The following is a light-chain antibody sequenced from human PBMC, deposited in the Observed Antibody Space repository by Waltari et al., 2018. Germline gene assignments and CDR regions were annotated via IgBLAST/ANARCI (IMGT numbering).Light chain of an antibody. Sequence: QAVVTQEPSLTVSPGGTVTLTCGSSTGAVTSGHYPYWCQQKSGHAPRTLISDTSNKHSWTPARFSGSLLGGKAALTLSGAQPEDEAEYYCLLSYSGARVFGGGTKLTVL. J-gene: IGLJ2*01. CDR2: DTS. V-gene: IGLV7-46*01. CDR1: TGAVTSGHY. CDR3: LLSYSGARV.